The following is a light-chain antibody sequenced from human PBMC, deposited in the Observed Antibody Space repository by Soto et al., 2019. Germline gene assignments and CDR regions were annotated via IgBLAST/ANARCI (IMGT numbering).Light chain of an antibody. V-gene: IGLV2-23*02. CDR2: AVS. Sequence: QSALTQPASVSGSPGQWITISCAGTNSDVGNYNLVSWYQQHPGKAPKLMIYAVSKRPSGVSNRFSGSKSGNTASLSISGLQAEDEADYYCCSSAGSSPFKFGGGTQLTVL. CDR3: CSSAGSSPFK. J-gene: IGLJ2*01. CDR1: NSDVGNYNL.